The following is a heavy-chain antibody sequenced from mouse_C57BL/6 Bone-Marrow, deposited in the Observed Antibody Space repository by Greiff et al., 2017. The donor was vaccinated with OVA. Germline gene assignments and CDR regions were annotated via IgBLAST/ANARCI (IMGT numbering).Heavy chain of an antibody. CDR3: ARVLTTVEGDY. V-gene: IGHV1-55*01. CDR2: IYPGSGST. Sequence: VQLQQPGAELVKPGASVKMSCKASGYTFTSYWITWVKQRPGQGLEWIGDIYPGSGSTNYNEKFKSKATLTVDTSSSTAYMQLSSLSSEDSAVYYCARVLTTVEGDYWGQGTTRTVSS. D-gene: IGHD1-1*01. J-gene: IGHJ2*01. CDR1: GYTFTSYW.